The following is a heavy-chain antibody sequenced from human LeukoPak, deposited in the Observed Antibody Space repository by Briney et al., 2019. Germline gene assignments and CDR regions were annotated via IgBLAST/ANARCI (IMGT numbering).Heavy chain of an antibody. D-gene: IGHD1-1*01. Sequence: PGGSLRVSCAASGFTFSSYGMHWVRQAPGQGLEWVGRIKSKSYGGTTDYAAPVKGRFTISRDDSQNMVYLQMNSLKTEDTAVYYCTTVASNWHVDYWGQGTLVTVSS. CDR2: IKSKSYGGTT. V-gene: IGHV3-15*01. J-gene: IGHJ4*02. CDR3: TTVASNWHVDY. CDR1: GFTFSSYG.